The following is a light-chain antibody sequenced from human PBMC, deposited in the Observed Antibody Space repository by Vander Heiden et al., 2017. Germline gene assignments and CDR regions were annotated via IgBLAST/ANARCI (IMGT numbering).Light chain of an antibody. J-gene: IGKJ1*01. CDR3: QQYGTSPGT. CDR2: AVS. CDR1: QSLSRRY. Sequence: ETVLTQSPGTLSLSPGERATLSCRASQSLSRRYLAWYQQKPGQAPRLLMYAVSSRATGIPDRFSGSGSGTDFTLTISRLEPEDFAVYYCQQYGTSPGTFGQGTKVEIK. V-gene: IGKV3-20*01.